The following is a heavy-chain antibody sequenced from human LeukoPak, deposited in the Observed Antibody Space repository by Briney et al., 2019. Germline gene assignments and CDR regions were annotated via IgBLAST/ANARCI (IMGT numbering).Heavy chain of an antibody. CDR3: ARETDSGSHDAFDI. J-gene: IGHJ3*02. CDR1: GGSISSRSHY. CDR2: IYYSGST. D-gene: IGHD1-26*01. Sequence: SETLSLTCTVSGGSISSRSHYWGWIRQPPGQGLEWIGSIYYSGSTNYNPSLKSRVTISVDTSKNQFSLKLSSVTAADTAVYYCARETDSGSHDAFDIWGQGTMVTVSS. V-gene: IGHV4-39*07.